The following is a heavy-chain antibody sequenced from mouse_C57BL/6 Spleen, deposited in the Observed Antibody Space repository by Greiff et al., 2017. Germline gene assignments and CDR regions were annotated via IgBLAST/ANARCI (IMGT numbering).Heavy chain of an antibody. CDR1: GYTFTNYW. CDR3: ARSGGNAMDY. Sequence: VQLQQSRAELVRPGTSVKMSCKASGYTFTNYWIGWAKQRPGHGLEWIGDIYPGGGYTNYNEKFKGKATLTADKSSSTAYMQFSSLTSEDSAIYYCARSGGNAMDYWGQGTSVTVSS. J-gene: IGHJ4*01. CDR2: IYPGGGYT. V-gene: IGHV1-63*01. D-gene: IGHD3-1*01.